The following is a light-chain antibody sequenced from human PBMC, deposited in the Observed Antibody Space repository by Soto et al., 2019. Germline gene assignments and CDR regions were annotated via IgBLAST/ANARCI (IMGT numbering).Light chain of an antibody. CDR1: QSVGSNF. CDR3: QHYGSSPWT. V-gene: IGKV3-20*01. J-gene: IGKJ1*01. CDR2: GAS. Sequence: EIVLTQSPGTLSFSPGERATLSCRASQSVGSNFLAWYQQKPGQAPRLLIYGASSRATGIPDRFSGSGSGTDFTLTISRLEPGDFAIYYCQHYGSSPWTFGQGTEVEIK.